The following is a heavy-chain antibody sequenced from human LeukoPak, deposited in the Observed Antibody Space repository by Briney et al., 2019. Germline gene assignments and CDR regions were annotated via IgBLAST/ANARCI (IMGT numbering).Heavy chain of an antibody. D-gene: IGHD1-26*01. CDR3: AGRGSGSYYKPPPHYYFDY. CDR1: GGTFSSYT. CDR2: IIPILGIA. Sequence: SVKVSCKASGGTFSSYTISWVRQAPGQGLEWMGRIIPILGIANYAQKFQGRVTITADKSTSTPYMEVSSLRSEDTAVYSCAGRGSGSYYKPPPHYYFDYWGQGTLVTVSS. J-gene: IGHJ4*02. V-gene: IGHV1-69*02.